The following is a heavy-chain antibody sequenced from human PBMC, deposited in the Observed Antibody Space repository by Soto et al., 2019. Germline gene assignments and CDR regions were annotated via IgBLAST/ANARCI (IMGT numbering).Heavy chain of an antibody. D-gene: IGHD6-13*01. CDR1: GYTFTSYY. V-gene: IGHV1-46*01. Sequence: ASVKVSCKASGYTFTSYYMHWVRQAPGQGLEWMGIINPSGGSTSYAQKFQGRVTMTRDTSTSTVYMELSSLRSEDTAVYYCARDLAAAAGTSRYYYYYGMDVWGQGTLVTVSS. CDR3: ARDLAAAAGTSRYYYYYGMDV. J-gene: IGHJ6*02. CDR2: INPSGGST.